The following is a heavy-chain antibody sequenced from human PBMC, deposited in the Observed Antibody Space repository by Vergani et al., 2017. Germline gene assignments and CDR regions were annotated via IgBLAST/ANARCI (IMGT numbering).Heavy chain of an antibody. CDR1: GGTFSSYT. Sequence: QVQLVQSGAEVKKPGSSVKVSCKASGGTFSSYTISWVRQAPGQGLEWMGRIIPILGIANYAQKFQGRVTITADKSTSTAYMELSSLRSEDTAVYYCVAGTXGIAAAGKRGYCYYYMDVWGKGTTVTVSS. J-gene: IGHJ6*03. CDR2: IIPILGIA. CDR3: VAGTXGIAAAGKRGYCYYYMDV. V-gene: IGHV1-69*02. D-gene: IGHD6-13*01.